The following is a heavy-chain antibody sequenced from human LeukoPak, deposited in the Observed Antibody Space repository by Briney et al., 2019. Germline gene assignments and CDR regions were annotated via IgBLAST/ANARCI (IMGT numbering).Heavy chain of an antibody. CDR2: INPSGGST. D-gene: IGHD1-26*01. CDR1: GYTFTRYA. CDR3: ARSQWELDAFDI. Sequence: ASVKVSCKASGYTFTRYAINWVRQAPGQGLERMGIINPSGGSTSYAQKFQGRVTMTRDMSTSTVYMELSSLRSEDTAVYYCARSQWELDAFDIWGQGTMVTVSS. J-gene: IGHJ3*02. V-gene: IGHV1-46*01.